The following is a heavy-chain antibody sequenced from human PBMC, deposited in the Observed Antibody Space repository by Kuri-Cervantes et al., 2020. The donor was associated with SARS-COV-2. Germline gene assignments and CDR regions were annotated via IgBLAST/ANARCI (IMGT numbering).Heavy chain of an antibody. D-gene: IGHD3-3*01. V-gene: IGHV4-39*06. J-gene: IGHJ5*02. CDR1: GGSISSSSNC. Sequence: GSLRLSCTVSGGSISSSSNCWGWLRQPPGKGLEWIGSIYYSGSTNYNPSLKSRVTISVDTSKNQFTLKLSYVTAEYTAVYYWVKGGARITNSGVVIANWFDPWGQGTLVTVSS. CDR2: IYYSGST. CDR3: VKGGARITNSGVVIANWFDP.